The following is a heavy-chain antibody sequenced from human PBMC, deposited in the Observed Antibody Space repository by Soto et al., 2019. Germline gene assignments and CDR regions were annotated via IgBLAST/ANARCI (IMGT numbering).Heavy chain of an antibody. D-gene: IGHD6-6*01. Sequence: GESQRISWRGAGDSLTSYWSSWVRQMHGKGLEWMGRIDPSDSYTNYSPSFQGHVTISADKSISTAYLQWSSLKASDTAMYYCARRKKSSSSYYYYYGMDVWGQGTTVTVSS. V-gene: IGHV5-10-1*01. CDR2: IDPSDSYT. CDR3: ARRKKSSSSYYYYYGMDV. J-gene: IGHJ6*02. CDR1: GDSLTSYW.